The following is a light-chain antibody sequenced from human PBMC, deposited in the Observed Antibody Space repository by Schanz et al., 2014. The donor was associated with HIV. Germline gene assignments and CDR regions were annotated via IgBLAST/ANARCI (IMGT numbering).Light chain of an antibody. J-gene: IGLJ2*01. Sequence: QSVLTQPASVSGSPGQSITISCRGTSSDIGGSDYVSWYQQHPGRAPKVLIYDVRDRPSGVSNRFSGSKSGNTASLTISGLQAEDEADYYCSSYVGNKNLLFGGGTKLTVL. CDR3: SSYVGNKNLL. CDR1: SSDIGGSDY. V-gene: IGLV2-14*03. CDR2: DVR.